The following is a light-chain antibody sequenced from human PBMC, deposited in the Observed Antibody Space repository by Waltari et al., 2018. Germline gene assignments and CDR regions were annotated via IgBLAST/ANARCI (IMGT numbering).Light chain of an antibody. CDR2: AAS. V-gene: IGKV1-39*01. J-gene: IGKJ4*01. CDR1: QSISTY. Sequence: DIRMTQSPSSLSASVGDRVTITCRASQSISTYLNWYLQKPGKAPNLLIYAASSLQSGVPSRFSGSGSGTDFTLTISSLQPEDFATYYCQQSYSPLTFGGGTKVEIK. CDR3: QQSYSPLT.